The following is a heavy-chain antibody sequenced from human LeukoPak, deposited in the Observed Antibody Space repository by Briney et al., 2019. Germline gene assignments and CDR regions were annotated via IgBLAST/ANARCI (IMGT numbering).Heavy chain of an antibody. CDR3: AREHVAVGGHFDY. J-gene: IGHJ4*02. D-gene: IGHD2-15*01. CDR2: ISYSNTYI. Sequence: GGSLRLYCAVSGFTFSSYGMNWVRQAPGKGLQWVSSISYSNTYIYYADSVKGRFTISRDNAKNSLFLHMNSLRVEDTAIYYCAREHVAVGGHFDYWGQGTLVTVSS. CDR1: GFTFSSYG. V-gene: IGHV3-21*01.